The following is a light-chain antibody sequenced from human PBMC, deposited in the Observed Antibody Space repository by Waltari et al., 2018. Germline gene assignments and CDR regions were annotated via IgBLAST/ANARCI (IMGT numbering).Light chain of an antibody. CDR3: CSYAGRNIWV. Sequence: WSKRHPNKAPKLLVYEVIERPSGVSSRFSGSKSGNTASLTISGLQAEDEADYYCCSYAGRNIWVFGGGTKVTVL. J-gene: IGLJ3*02. CDR2: EVI. V-gene: IGLV2-23*02.